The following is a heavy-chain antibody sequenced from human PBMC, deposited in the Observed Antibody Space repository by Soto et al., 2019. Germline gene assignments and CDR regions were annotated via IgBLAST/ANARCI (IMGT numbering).Heavy chain of an antibody. CDR1: KFIFMSYG. CDR2: IWYDATNK. V-gene: IGHV3-33*01. J-gene: IGHJ4*02. Sequence: GGSLRLSCAASKFIFMSYGMHWVRQAPGKGLEWVAFIWYDATNKFYADSVKGRFTISRDNSKNTLYLQMDSLRAEDTAVYYFAREAVSGLLRFSDTYYLGRGNLVTVSS. CDR3: AREAVSGLLRFSDTYY. D-gene: IGHD3-10*01.